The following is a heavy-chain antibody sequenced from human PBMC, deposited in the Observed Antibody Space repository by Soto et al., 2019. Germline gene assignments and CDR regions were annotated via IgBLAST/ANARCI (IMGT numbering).Heavy chain of an antibody. D-gene: IGHD2-21*01. J-gene: IGHJ4*02. CDR2: LSFSGKT. V-gene: IGHV4-31*03. Sequence: QVHLEESGPGLVKPSQTLSLTCSVSGDSIKSGGFYWSWLRQHPGKGPEWLGYLSFSGKTYYNPSFKSRLIISADTSKNQFSLRLTSVTAADTAVYYCARERYCGGEICYPHFDCWGQGTLVSVSS. CDR3: ARERYCGGEICYPHFDC. CDR1: GDSIKSGGFY.